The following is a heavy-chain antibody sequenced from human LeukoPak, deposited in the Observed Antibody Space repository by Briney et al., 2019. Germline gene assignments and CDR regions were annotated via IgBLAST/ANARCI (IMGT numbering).Heavy chain of an antibody. CDR3: ARAYLLTAPYCTNGVCYTPGVTFDY. D-gene: IGHD2-8*01. CDR2: ISSSSSYI. Sequence: GGSLRLSCAASGFTFSSYSMNWVRQAPGKGLEWVSSISSSSSYIYYADSVKGRFTISRDNAKNSLYLQMNSLRAEDTAVYYCARAYLLTAPYCTNGVCYTPGVTFDYWGQGTLVTVSS. CDR1: GFTFSSYS. V-gene: IGHV3-21*01. J-gene: IGHJ4*02.